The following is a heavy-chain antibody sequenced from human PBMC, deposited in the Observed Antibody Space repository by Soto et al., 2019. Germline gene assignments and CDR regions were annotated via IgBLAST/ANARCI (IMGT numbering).Heavy chain of an antibody. CDR3: ARTRGYCSSTSCYDAFNI. V-gene: IGHV3-64*01. CDR1: GFTFSSYA. Sequence: QPGGSLRLSCAASGFTFSSYAMSWVRQAPGKGLECVSAISGNGGSTYYANSVKGRFTISRDNSKDTLYLQMGSLRAEDMAVYYCARTRGYCSSTSCYDAFNIWGQGTMVTVSS. CDR2: ISGNGGST. J-gene: IGHJ3*02. D-gene: IGHD2-2*01.